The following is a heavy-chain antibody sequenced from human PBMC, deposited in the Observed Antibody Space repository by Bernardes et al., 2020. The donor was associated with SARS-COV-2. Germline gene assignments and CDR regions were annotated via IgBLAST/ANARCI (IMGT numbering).Heavy chain of an antibody. CDR3: AREEDYYDSSGYYSYFHY. J-gene: IGHJ4*02. Sequence: GSLRLSCAASGITVSSVSMSWVRQAPGKGLEWVSVIYGGGTTDYADSVKGRFTISRDNSKNTVYLQMNRLRAEDTAVYYCAREEDYYDSSGYYSYFHYWGQGTLVTVSS. CDR2: IYGGGTT. CDR1: GITVSSVS. V-gene: IGHV3-66*02. D-gene: IGHD3-22*01.